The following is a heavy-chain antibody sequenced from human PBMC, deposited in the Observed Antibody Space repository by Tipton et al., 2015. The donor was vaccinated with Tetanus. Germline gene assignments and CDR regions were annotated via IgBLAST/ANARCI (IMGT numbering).Heavy chain of an antibody. V-gene: IGHV4-34*01. CDR2: VHHSGST. D-gene: IGHD4-17*01. CDR1: GGSFSGHY. CDR3: AKHGDRDTIGHHFDY. Sequence: TLSLTCAVYGGSFSGHYWSWMRQPPGKGLEWIGEVHHSGSTKYNPSLKSRVTILADTSKDQFSLRLSSVTAADTALYYCAKHGDRDTIGHHFDYWGQGTLVPVSS. J-gene: IGHJ4*02.